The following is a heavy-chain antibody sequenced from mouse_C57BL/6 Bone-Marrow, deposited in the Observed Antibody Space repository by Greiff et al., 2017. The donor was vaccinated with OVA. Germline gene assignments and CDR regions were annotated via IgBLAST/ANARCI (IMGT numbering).Heavy chain of an antibody. CDR1: GFNIKDDY. CDR2: IDPENGDT. J-gene: IGHJ3*01. V-gene: IGHV14-4*01. CDR3: TTGWAWFAY. Sequence: EVQLVESGAELVRPGASVPLSCTASGFNIKDDYMHWVKPRPEQGLEWFGWIDPENGDTEYASKFQGKATITADTSSNTAYLQLSSLTSEDTAVYYCTTGWAWFAYWGQGTLVTVSA.